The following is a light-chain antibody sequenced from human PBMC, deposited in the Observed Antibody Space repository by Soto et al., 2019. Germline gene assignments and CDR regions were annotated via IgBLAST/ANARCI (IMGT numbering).Light chain of an antibody. CDR1: ASNIGSNS. J-gene: IGLJ1*01. CDR2: DND. Sequence: QSVLTQPPSVSAAPGQKVTISCSGSASNIGSNSLSWYRQFPGSSPMLVIYDNDKRPSGISARFSASKSDTSATLGITGLQTGDEADYYCGTWDNNLSAGVVGSGTKVTVL. CDR3: GTWDNNLSAGV. V-gene: IGLV1-51*01.